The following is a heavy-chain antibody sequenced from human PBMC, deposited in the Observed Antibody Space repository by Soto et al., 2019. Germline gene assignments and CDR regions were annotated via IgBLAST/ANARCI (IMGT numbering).Heavy chain of an antibody. CDR1: GFTVSSNF. J-gene: IGHJ4*02. CDR3: ASRRNPYGAYEY. Sequence: EVQLVVSGGGLVQPGGSLRLSCAASGFTVSSNFMSWVRQAPGKGLEWVSIIYSDGSTYYADSVKGRFTISRDNSKNTLYLQMNSLRADDTAVYYCASRRNPYGAYEYWGQGTLVTVSS. V-gene: IGHV3-66*01. CDR2: IYSDGST. D-gene: IGHD4-17*01.